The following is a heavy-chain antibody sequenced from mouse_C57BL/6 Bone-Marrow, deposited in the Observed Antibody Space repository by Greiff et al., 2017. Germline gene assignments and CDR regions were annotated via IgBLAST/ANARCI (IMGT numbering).Heavy chain of an antibody. J-gene: IGHJ4*01. CDR2: FHPYNDDT. CDR3: ATNAMDY. CDR1: GYTFTTYP. V-gene: IGHV1-47*01. Sequence: QVQLQQSGAELVKPGVSVKLSCKVSGYTFTTYPFEWLKQNHGKTPEWIGHFHPYNDDTKYNEKFKGKATLTVEKSSSTVYLELSRLTSDDAAVYYCATNAMDYWGQGTSVTVSS.